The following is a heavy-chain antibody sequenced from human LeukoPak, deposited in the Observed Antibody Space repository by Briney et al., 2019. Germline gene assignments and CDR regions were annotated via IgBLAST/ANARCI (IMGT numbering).Heavy chain of an antibody. J-gene: IGHJ4*02. CDR2: INHSGST. CDR3: ARPGLGTVTTGYFDY. CDR1: DKSFSGCY. D-gene: IGHD4-11*01. Sequence: PSETLSLTCAVYDKSFSGCYWSWIRQPPGKGLEWIGEINHSGSTNYNPSLKSRVTISVDTSKDQFSLKLSSVTAADTAVYYCARPGLGTVTTGYFDYWGQGTLVTISS. V-gene: IGHV4-34*01.